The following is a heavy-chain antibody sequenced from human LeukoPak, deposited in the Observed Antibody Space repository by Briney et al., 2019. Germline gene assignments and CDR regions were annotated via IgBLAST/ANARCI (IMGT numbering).Heavy chain of an antibody. CDR3: ARGQGGTYYLNYFDY. CDR1: GGSFSTYD. V-gene: IGHV4-59*01. CDR2: FYYSGST. J-gene: IGHJ4*02. D-gene: IGHD1-26*01. Sequence: PSETLSLTCTVTGGSFSTYDCSWSRQPPRKGLDWIGHFYYSGSTNHNPSLKNPATIPLETSRNHFSPTLSSVTAAETAVYYCARGQGGTYYLNYFDYWGQGGLVTVSS.